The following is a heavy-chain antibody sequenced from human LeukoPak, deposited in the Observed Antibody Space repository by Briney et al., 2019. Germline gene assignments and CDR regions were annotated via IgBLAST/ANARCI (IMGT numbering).Heavy chain of an antibody. D-gene: IGHD1-7*01. CDR2: TVSEIDGGTT. CDR3: TTDEDWNYARKDV. CDR1: GFTFNYAW. V-gene: IGHV3-15*04. J-gene: IGHJ6*02. Sequence: GGSLRLSCAASGFTFNYAWMSWVRQVPGKGLEWVGQTVSEIDGGTTDYAAPVKGRFTISRDDSKSTLYLQMNSPKIEDTAVYYCTTDEDWNYARKDVWGQGATVIVSS.